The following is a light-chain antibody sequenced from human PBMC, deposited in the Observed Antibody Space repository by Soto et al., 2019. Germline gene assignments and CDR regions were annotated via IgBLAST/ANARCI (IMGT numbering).Light chain of an antibody. CDR2: GAS. V-gene: IGKV3-15*01. CDR1: QSVSSN. J-gene: IGKJ1*01. CDR3: QHYNNWPPWT. Sequence: EIVMTQSPATLSVSPGERATLSCRASQSVSSNLAWYQQKPVQAPRLLIYGASTRATGIPARFSGSGSVTEFTLTISSLQAEYVAVYYCQHYNNWPPWTFGQGTKVEIK.